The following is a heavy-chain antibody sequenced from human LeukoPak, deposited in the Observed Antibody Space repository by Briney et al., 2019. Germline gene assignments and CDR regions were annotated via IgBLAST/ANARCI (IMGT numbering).Heavy chain of an antibody. CDR1: GFTSSSYA. CDR2: IRYDGSNK. CDR3: AKGGLDGKFYFDS. D-gene: IGHD3/OR15-3a*01. J-gene: IGHJ4*02. Sequence: GGSLRLSCAASGFTSSSYAMHWVRQAPGKGLEWVAFIRYDGSNKYYADSVEGRFTISRDNSKNTVDLQMNSLRAEDTAVYYCAKGGLDGKFYFDSWGQGTLVTVSS. V-gene: IGHV3-30*02.